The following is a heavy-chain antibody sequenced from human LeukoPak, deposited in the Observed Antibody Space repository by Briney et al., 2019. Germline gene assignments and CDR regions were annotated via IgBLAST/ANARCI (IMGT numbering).Heavy chain of an antibody. CDR1: GGSISSYY. Sequence: SETLSLTCTVSGGSISSYYWSWIRQPPGKGLEWIGYIYYSGSTNYNPSLKSRVTISVDTSKNQFSLKLSSVTAADTAVYYCARVYYDSCGYTRAFDIWGQGTMVTVSS. CDR3: ARVYYDSCGYTRAFDI. D-gene: IGHD3-22*01. J-gene: IGHJ3*02. CDR2: IYYSGST. V-gene: IGHV4-59*01.